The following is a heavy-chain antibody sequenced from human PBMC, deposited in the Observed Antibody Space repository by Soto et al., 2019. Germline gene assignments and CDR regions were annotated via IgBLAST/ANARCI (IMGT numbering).Heavy chain of an antibody. CDR1: SASISDSY. D-gene: IGHD6-6*01. J-gene: IGHJ4*02. V-gene: IGHV4-59*12. CDR2: VHSSGNT. Sequence: SETLSLTCTVSSASISDSYWSWIRQPPGKGLEWIGYVHSSGNTNYNPSLKSRVTISVDTSKRQFSLKLSYVTAADTAVYYCARFGRYRSSYLDYWGQGTLVTVSS. CDR3: ARFGRYRSSYLDY.